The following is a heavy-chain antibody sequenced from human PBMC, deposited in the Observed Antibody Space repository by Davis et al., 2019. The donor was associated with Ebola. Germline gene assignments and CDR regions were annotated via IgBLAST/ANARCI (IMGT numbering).Heavy chain of an antibody. CDR2: ISGSGRT. D-gene: IGHD2-21*01. CDR1: DGSISSHY. CDR3: ARFGEGAY. V-gene: IGHV4-59*11. Sequence: PSETLSLTCTFSDGSISSHYWNWFRQPPGKGLEWIGFISGSGRTSYNPSLRSRVTISADTSKNQFFLNLSSVSAADTAVYFCARFGEGAYWGQGTLVTVSS. J-gene: IGHJ4*02.